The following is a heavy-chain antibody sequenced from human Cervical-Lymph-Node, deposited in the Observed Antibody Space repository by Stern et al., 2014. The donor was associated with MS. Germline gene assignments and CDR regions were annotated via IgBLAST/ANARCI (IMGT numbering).Heavy chain of an antibody. D-gene: IGHD1-26*01. CDR3: AKGGSGSYLD. CDR1: GFVFRRYA. J-gene: IGHJ4*02. CDR2: ISYDGRDK. V-gene: IGHV3-30*04. Sequence: MQLVESGGGVVQPGRSLRLSCAASGFVFRRYALHWVRQAPGQGLEWVALISYDGRDKYYTDSVKGRFTVSRDNSNNTVDLEMNSLRLEDTAVYYCAKGGSGSYLDWGQGSLVTVSS.